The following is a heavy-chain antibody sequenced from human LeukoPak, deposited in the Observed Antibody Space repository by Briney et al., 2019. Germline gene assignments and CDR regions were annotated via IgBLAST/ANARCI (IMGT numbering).Heavy chain of an antibody. D-gene: IGHD3-10*02. J-gene: IGHJ6*04. CDR3: AELGITMIGGV. CDR1: GFSISSHN. V-gene: IGHV3-69-1*02. Sequence: PGGSLRLSCGAFGFSISSHNMNWVRQAPGKGLEWVSVIYSDGTADYSDSVKGRFTISRDNAKNSLYLQMNSLRAEDTAVYYCAELGITMIGGVWGKGTTVTISS. CDR2: IYSDGTA.